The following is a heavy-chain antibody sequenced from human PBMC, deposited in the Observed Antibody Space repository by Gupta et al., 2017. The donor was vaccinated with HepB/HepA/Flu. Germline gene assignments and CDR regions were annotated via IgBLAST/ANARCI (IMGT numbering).Heavy chain of an antibody. Sequence: EVQLVESGGGLVQPGGSLRLSCAASGFTFSSYSMNWGRQAPGKGLEWVSYISSSSITIYYADSVKCRFTISRDNAKNSLYLQMNSLRDEDTAVYYCARDQGSGSYLGARWFDPWGQGTLVTVSS. CDR3: ARDQGSGSYLGARWFDP. CDR1: GFTFSSYS. D-gene: IGHD1-26*01. J-gene: IGHJ5*02. V-gene: IGHV3-48*02. CDR2: ISSSSITI.